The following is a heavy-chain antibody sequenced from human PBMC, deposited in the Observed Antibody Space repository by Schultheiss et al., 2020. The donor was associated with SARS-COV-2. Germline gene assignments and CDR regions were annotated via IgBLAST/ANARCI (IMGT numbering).Heavy chain of an antibody. Sequence: GGSLRLSCAASGFTFSSYAMSWVRQAPGKGLEWVAVIWYDGSNKYYADSVKGRFTISRDNSKNTLYLQMNSLRAEDTAVYYCASCGASCHYYGMDVWGQGTTVTVSS. CDR2: IWYDGSNK. CDR1: GFTFSSYA. V-gene: IGHV3-33*08. D-gene: IGHD2-2*01. CDR3: ASCGASCHYYGMDV. J-gene: IGHJ6*02.